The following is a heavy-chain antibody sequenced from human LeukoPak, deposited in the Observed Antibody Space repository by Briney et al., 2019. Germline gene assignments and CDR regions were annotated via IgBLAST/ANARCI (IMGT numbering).Heavy chain of an antibody. V-gene: IGHV1-18*01. CDR3: AREPYYGSGSSHFDP. CDR2: ISAYNGNT. D-gene: IGHD3-10*01. CDR1: GYTFTSYG. Sequence: ASVKVSCKASGYTFTSYGISWVRQAPGQGLEWMGWISAYNGNTNYAQRLQGRVTMTTDTSTSTAHMELRSLRSDDTAVYYCAREPYYGSGSSHFDPWGQGTLVTVSS. J-gene: IGHJ5*02.